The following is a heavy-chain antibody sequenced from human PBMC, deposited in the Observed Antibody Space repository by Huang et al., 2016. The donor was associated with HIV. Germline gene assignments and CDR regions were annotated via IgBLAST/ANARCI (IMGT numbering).Heavy chain of an antibody. CDR1: GGTFSSYA. CDR3: ARDLLGYYGSGSTVAFDI. D-gene: IGHD3-10*01. V-gene: IGHV1-69*13. J-gene: IGHJ3*02. CDR2: ISPIFGTA. Sequence: QVQLVQSGAEVKKPGSSVKVSCKASGGTFSSYAISWVRQAPGQGLEWMGGISPIFGTANDEQKFQGRVTSTADESTSTAYMELSSLRSEDTAVYDGARDLLGYYGSGSTVAFDIWGQGTMVTVSS.